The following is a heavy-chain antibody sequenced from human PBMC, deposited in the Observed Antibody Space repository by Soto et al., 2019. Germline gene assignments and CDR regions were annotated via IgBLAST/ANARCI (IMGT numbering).Heavy chain of an antibody. V-gene: IGHV3-33*01. CDR1: RFTFSSYG. Sequence: GGSLRHSCAASRFTFSSYGMHWIRQAPGKGLEWVAVIWYDGSNKYYADSVKGRFTISRDNSKNTLYLQMNSLRAEDTAVYYCARDYYDSSGYYSHYYYGMDVWGQGTTVTVSS. J-gene: IGHJ6*02. CDR3: ARDYYDSSGYYSHYYYGMDV. CDR2: IWYDGSNK. D-gene: IGHD3-22*01.